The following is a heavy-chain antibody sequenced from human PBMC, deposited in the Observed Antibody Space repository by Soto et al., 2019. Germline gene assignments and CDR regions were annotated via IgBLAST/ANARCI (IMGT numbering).Heavy chain of an antibody. Sequence: QVQLVQSGAEVKKPGSSVKGSCKASGGTFSSYAISWVRQAPGQGLEWMGGIIPIFGTVNYAQKFQGRVTITADESTSTAYMELSSLRSEDTAVYYCARARTSACPVGCWFDPWGQGTLVTVSS. CDR3: ARARTSACPVGCWFDP. CDR1: GGTFSSYA. CDR2: IIPIFGTV. J-gene: IGHJ5*02. V-gene: IGHV1-69*12. D-gene: IGHD2-15*01.